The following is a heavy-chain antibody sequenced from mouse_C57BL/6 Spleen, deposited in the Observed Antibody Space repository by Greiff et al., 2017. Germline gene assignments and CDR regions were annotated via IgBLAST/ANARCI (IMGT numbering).Heavy chain of an antibody. V-gene: IGHV1-19*01. CDR1: GYTFTDYY. CDR2: INPYNGGT. D-gene: IGHD1-1*01. J-gene: IGHJ3*01. CDR3: ASGYYYGTSFAY. Sequence: VQLQQSGPVLVKPGASVKMSCKASGYTFTDYYMNWVKQSHGKSLEWIGVINPYNGGTSYNQKFKGKATLTVDKSSSTAYMELNSLTSEDSAVYCCASGYYYGTSFAYWGQGTLVTVSA.